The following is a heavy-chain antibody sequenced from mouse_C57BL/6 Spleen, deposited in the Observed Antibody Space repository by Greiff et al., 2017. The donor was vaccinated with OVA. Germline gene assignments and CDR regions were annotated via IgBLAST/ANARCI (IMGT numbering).Heavy chain of an antibody. J-gene: IGHJ4*01. V-gene: IGHV1-55*01. Sequence: QVQLQQPGAELVKPGASVKMSCKASGYTFTSYWITWVKQRPGQGLEWIGDIYPGSGSTNYNEKFKSKATLTVDTSSSTAYMQLSSLTSEDSAVYYCARTGFITTVVATFRDAMDYWGQGTSVTVSS. CDR2: IYPGSGST. CDR3: ARTGFITTVVATFRDAMDY. CDR1: GYTFTSYW. D-gene: IGHD1-1*01.